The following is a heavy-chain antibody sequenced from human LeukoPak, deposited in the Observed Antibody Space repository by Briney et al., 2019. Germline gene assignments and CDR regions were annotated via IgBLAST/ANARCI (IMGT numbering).Heavy chain of an antibody. CDR3: AREGSTTDAFDI. Sequence: SVKVSCKASGGTFSSYAISWVRRAPGQGLEWMGGIIPIFGTANYAQKFQGRVTITTDESTSTAYMELSSLRSEDTAVYYCAREGSTTDAFDIWGQGTMVTVSS. D-gene: IGHD4-11*01. CDR1: GGTFSSYA. V-gene: IGHV1-69*05. J-gene: IGHJ3*02. CDR2: IIPIFGTA.